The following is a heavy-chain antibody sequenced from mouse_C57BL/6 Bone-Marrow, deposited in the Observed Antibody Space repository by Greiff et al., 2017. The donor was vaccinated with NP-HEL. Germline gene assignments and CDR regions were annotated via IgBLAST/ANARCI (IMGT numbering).Heavy chain of an antibody. Sequence: QVQLKESGPELVKPGASVKISCKASGYAFSSSWMNWVKQRPGKGLKWIGRIYPGDGDTNYNGKFKGKATLTADKSSSTAYMQLSSLTSEDSAVYFCARGRWSWFAYWGQGTLVTVSA. CDR2: IYPGDGDT. V-gene: IGHV1-82*01. CDR1: GYAFSSSW. CDR3: ARGRWSWFAY. D-gene: IGHD2-3*01. J-gene: IGHJ3*01.